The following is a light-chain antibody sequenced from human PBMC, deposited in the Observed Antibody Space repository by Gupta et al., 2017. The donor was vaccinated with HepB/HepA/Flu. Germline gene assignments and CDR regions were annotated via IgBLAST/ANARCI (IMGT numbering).Light chain of an antibody. V-gene: IGKV2-28*01. CDR1: QSLVKSNGYNY. J-gene: IGKJ2*02. Sequence: DIVMTQSPLSLPVTPGESASISCRSSQSLVKSNGYNYLEWYLQKPGQSPQLLIYLGSNRASGVPDRFSGSGSGADFTLKISRVEADDVGVYYCMQDLQSPRTFGQGTKVEIK. CDR2: LGS. CDR3: MQDLQSPRT.